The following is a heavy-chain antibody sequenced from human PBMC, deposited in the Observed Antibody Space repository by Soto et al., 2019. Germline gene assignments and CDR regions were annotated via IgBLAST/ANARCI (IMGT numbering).Heavy chain of an antibody. Sequence: EVQLLESGGCLVQPGGSVRLSCAASRFTFDNYAMSWVRQAPGKGLEWVSGISGSGNRTYYADSVKGRFTISRDNSKNTLYVQMNSLRAEDTAIYYCARDWDYYVLGVFDYWGQGALVTVSP. CDR3: ARDWDYYVLGVFDY. CDR2: ISGSGNRT. CDR1: RFTFDNYA. D-gene: IGHD3-10*02. V-gene: IGHV3-23*01. J-gene: IGHJ4*02.